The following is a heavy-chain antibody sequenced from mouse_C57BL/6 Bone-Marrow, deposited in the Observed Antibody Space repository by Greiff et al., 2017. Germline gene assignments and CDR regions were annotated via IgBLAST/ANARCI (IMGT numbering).Heavy chain of an antibody. Sequence: EVILVEPGGGLVQPGGSLKLSCTASGFTFSDYYMYWVRQTPEQRLEWVAYIDNGDSSTYYPHNVKGRFTISRDNAKSTLYMQMSRLKSEDSAMYYCARQRGEAHATGDYFDDWGQGTTLTVSS. D-gene: IGHD3-2*02. CDR1: GFTFSDYY. V-gene: IGHV5-12*01. CDR2: IDNGDSST. J-gene: IGHJ2*01. CDR3: ARQRGEAHATGDYFDD.